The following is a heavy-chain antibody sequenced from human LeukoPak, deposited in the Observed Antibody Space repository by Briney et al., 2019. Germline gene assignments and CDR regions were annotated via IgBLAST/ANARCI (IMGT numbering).Heavy chain of an antibody. CDR2: IRYDGSNK. V-gene: IGHV3-30*02. CDR1: GFTFSSYG. Sequence: PGGSLRLSCAASGFTFSSYGMHWVRQAPGKGLEWVAFIRYDGSNKYYADSVKGRFTISRDNSKNTLYLQMNSLRAEDTAVYYCAKGLVGAAPYWYFDLWGRGTLVTVSS. D-gene: IGHD1-26*01. J-gene: IGHJ2*01. CDR3: AKGLVGAAPYWYFDL.